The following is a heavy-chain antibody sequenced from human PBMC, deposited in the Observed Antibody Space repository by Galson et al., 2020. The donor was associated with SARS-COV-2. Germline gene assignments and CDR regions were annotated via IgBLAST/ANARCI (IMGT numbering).Heavy chain of an antibody. J-gene: IGHJ6*03. V-gene: IGHV3-15*01. CDR1: GFTFSNAW. CDR2: IKSKTDGGTT. Sequence: GGSLRLSCAASGFTFSNAWMSWVRQAPGKGLEWVGRIKSKTDGGTTDYAAPVKGRFTISRDDSKNTLYLQMSSLKTEDTAVYYCTTDRVYSSSWYYYYYYMDVWGNGTTVTISS. D-gene: IGHD6-13*01. CDR3: TTDRVYSSSWYYYYYYMDV.